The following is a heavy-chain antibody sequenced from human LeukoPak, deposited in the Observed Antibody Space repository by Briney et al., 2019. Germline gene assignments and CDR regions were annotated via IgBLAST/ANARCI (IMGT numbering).Heavy chain of an antibody. Sequence: SVKVSCKASGFTFATSAVQWVRQARGQRLEWIGWIVVGSNNTNYAQKFQERATITRDLSTGTAYMELSSLRSEDTAVYYCAAPGYSSVWYGLWGQGTLVTVSS. J-gene: IGHJ4*02. CDR1: GFTFATSA. V-gene: IGHV1-58*01. D-gene: IGHD6-19*01. CDR2: IVVGSNNT. CDR3: AAPGYSSVWYGL.